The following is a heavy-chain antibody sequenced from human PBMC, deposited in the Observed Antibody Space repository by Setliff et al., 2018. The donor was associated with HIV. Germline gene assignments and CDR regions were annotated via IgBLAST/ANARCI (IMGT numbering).Heavy chain of an antibody. J-gene: IGHJ3*01. Sequence: SCKSSAGSFSIFAINWVRQAPGKGLEWVSIISASGGTTYSADSLKGRFTISRDNSKNMLFLQIDSLRADDTAVYYCAKDRLSTMFGLVTAGAFDVWGQGTMVTVSS. CDR3: AKDRLSTMFGLVTAGAFDV. V-gene: IGHV3-23*01. CDR1: AGSFSIFA. D-gene: IGHD3-3*01. CDR2: ISASGGTT.